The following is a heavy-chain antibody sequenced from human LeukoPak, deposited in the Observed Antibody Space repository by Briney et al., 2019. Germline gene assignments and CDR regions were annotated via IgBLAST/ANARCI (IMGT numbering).Heavy chain of an antibody. CDR3: AREVRRHRYCSSTSCKPYGMDV. CDR1: GYTFTSYG. D-gene: IGHD2-2*01. V-gene: IGHV1-18*01. Sequence: ASVKDSCKASGYTFTSYGISCVRQAPGQRREWMGWISAYKGNTNYAQKLQGRVTMTTDTSTSTAYMELRSLRSDDTAVYYCAREVRRHRYCSSTSCKPYGMDVWGQGTTVTVSS. J-gene: IGHJ6*02. CDR2: ISAYKGNT.